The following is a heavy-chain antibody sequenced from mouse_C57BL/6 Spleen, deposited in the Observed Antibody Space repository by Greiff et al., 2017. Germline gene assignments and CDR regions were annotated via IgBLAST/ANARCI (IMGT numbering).Heavy chain of an antibody. D-gene: IGHD1-1*01. J-gene: IGHJ2*01. Sequence: VQLQQSGAELVRPGASVKLSCTASGFNIKDYYMHWVKQRPEQGLEWIGRIDPEDGDTEYAPKFQGKATMTADQSSNTAYLQLSSLTSEDTAVYYCTSYFDGSSSFDYWGQGTTLTVSS. V-gene: IGHV14-1*01. CDR2: IDPEDGDT. CDR3: TSYFDGSSSFDY. CDR1: GFNIKDYY.